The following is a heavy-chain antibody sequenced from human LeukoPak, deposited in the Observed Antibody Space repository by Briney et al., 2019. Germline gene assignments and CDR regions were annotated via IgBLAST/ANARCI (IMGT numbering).Heavy chain of an antibody. CDR1: GFSFSSYW. D-gene: IGHD2-15*01. Sequence: GGFLRLSCAASGFSFSSYWITWVRQAPGKGLEWVANIKQDGSEKNYVDSVKGRFTISRDNAKNSLYLQMNSLRAEDTAVYYCARDERVGSPFDYWGQGTLVTVSS. V-gene: IGHV3-7*01. J-gene: IGHJ4*02. CDR2: IKQDGSEK. CDR3: ARDERVGSPFDY.